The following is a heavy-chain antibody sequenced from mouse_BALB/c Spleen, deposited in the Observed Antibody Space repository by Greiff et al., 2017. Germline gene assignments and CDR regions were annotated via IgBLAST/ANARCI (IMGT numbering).Heavy chain of an antibody. V-gene: IGHV3-2*02. CDR2: ISYSGST. Sequence: EVKVEESGPGLVKPSQSLSLTCTVTGYSITSDYAWNWIRQFPGNKLEWMGYISYSGSTSYNPSLKSRISITRDTSKNQFFLQLNSVTTEDTATYYCASLGGYYFDYWGQGTTLTVSS. CDR1: GYSITSDYA. CDR3: ASLGGYYFDY. D-gene: IGHD3-1*01. J-gene: IGHJ2*01.